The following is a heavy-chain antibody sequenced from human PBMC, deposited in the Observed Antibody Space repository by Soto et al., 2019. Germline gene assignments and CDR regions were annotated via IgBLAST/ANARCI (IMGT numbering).Heavy chain of an antibody. J-gene: IGHJ6*02. CDR1: GFTFDNYG. CDR2: ITGAGGST. CDR3: AKGHSDSFGNYDYYGMDV. Sequence: GGSLRLSCAASGFTFDNYGMSWVRQAPGKGLEWIGAITGAGGSTYNADSVKGRFTISRDNSKKTVYLQVDSLGVEDTAVYYCAKGHSDSFGNYDYYGMDVWGQGTTVTVSS. D-gene: IGHD4-4*01. V-gene: IGHV3-23*01.